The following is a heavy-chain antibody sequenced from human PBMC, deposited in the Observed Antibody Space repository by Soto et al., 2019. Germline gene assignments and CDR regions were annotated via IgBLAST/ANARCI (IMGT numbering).Heavy chain of an antibody. CDR2: IRYDGSNI. CDR3: ARGGRGGTLFRGYFGY. V-gene: IGHV3-33*01. D-gene: IGHD1-7*01. CDR1: GYIFSGYG. J-gene: IGHJ4*02. Sequence: QAQLVESGGGVVQPGRSLRLSCAASGYIFSGYGMHWVRQAPGKGLEWVAVIRYDGSNIYYADSVKGRFTISRDNSKNMLYLQMNSLGAEETAVYYCARGGRGGTLFRGYFGYWGQGTLVTVSS.